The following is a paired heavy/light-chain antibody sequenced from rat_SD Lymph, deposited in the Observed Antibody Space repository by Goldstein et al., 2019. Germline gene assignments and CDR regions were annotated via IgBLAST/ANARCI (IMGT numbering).Light chain of an antibody. J-gene: IGKJ1*01. CDR3: WQGTHFPRT. V-gene: IGKV1S1*01. Sequence: DVVMTQTPVSLSLAIGQPASISCKSSQSLLGTSGKTFLNWILQRPGQSPKRLIYQVSKLYSEVPDRFSGSGSETEFTLKISRVEAEDLGVYYCWQGTHFPRTFGGGTKLELK. CDR1: QSLLGTSGKTF. CDR2: QVS.
Heavy chain of an antibody. V-gene: IGHV2-63*01. J-gene: IGHJ2*01. Sequence: QVQLKESGPGLVQPSETLSLTCTVSGFSLTSYSVSWVRQPSGKGPEWMGRMWYDGDTAYNSALKSRLSISRDTSKNQVFLKMNSLQTDDTGTYYCTRDEYPHWGQGVMVTVSS. CDR1: GFSLTSYS. CDR3: TRDEYPH. D-gene: IGHD1-4*01. CDR2: MWYDGDT.